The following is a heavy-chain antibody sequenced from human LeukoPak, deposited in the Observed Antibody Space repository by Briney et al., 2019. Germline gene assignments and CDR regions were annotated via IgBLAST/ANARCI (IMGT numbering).Heavy chain of an antibody. D-gene: IGHD4-11*01. Sequence: SQTLSLTCTVSGGSISSGDYYWSWIRQPPGKGLEWIGYIYYSGSTYYNPSLKSRVTISEDTSKNQFSLKLSSETAADTAVYYCARYHYYSNWFDPWGQGTLVTVSS. CDR2: IYYSGST. CDR1: GGSISSGDYY. CDR3: ARYHYYSNWFDP. J-gene: IGHJ5*02. V-gene: IGHV4-30-4*01.